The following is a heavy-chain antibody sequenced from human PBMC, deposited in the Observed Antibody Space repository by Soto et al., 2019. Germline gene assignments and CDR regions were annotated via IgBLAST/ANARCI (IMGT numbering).Heavy chain of an antibody. CDR3: ARVRSRGMTTVTTYYYYGMDV. V-gene: IGHV1-8*01. CDR1: GYTFTSYD. CDR2: MNPNSGNT. D-gene: IGHD4-4*01. Sequence: ASVKVSCKASGYTFTSYDINWVRQATGQGLEWMGWMNPNSGNTGYAQKFQGRVTMTRNTSISTAYMELSSLRSEDTAVYYCARVRSRGMTTVTTYYYYGMDVWGQGTKVTV. J-gene: IGHJ6*02.